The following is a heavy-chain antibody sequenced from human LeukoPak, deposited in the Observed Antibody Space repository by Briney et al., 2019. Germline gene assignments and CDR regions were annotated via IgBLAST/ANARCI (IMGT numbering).Heavy chain of an antibody. Sequence: GGSLRLSCAASGFTFSHYGMHWVRQAPGKGLEWVAVISYDGSNKYYADSVKGRFTISRDNSKNTMYLQMNSLRAEDTALYYCAKERAVAELPFDYWGQGTLVTVSS. J-gene: IGHJ4*02. CDR3: AKERAVAELPFDY. D-gene: IGHD6-19*01. V-gene: IGHV3-30*18. CDR1: GFTFSHYG. CDR2: ISYDGSNK.